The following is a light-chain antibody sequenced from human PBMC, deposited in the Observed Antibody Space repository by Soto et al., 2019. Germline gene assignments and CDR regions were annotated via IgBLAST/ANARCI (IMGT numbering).Light chain of an antibody. CDR2: AQS. Sequence: DIRMTQSPPPLSASAGDRSTMSGRAIQTINNYLNWNQQKPGNAPKFLNYAQSSLQDGVPSRFSGSGSGTDFTLTINCLQPEDCATYYCQPSYNTRVGGGTQVEIK. CDR3: QPSYNTR. CDR1: QTINNY. V-gene: IGKV1-39*01. J-gene: IGKJ4*01.